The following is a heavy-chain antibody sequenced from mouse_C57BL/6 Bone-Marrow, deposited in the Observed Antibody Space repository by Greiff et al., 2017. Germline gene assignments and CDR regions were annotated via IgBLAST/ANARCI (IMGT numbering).Heavy chain of an antibody. CDR3: SEDSAVYYCALDFDY. V-gene: IGHV1-87*01. Sequence: VQVVESGPELARPWASVKISCPAFYTFSRRVHFAIRGTNYWMQWVKQRPGTGLEWIGAIYPGNGVNRYNQKFKGKATLTADKSSSTANMQRSSLASEDSAVYYCALDFDYWGQGTTLPVSS. CDR1: YTFSRRVH. CDR2: GTGLEWIG. J-gene: IGHJ2*01.